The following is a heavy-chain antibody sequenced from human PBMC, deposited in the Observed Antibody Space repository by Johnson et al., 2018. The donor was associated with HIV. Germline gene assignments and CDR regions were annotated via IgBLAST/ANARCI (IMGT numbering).Heavy chain of an antibody. D-gene: IGHD3-3*01. V-gene: IGHV3-20*04. J-gene: IGHJ3*02. CDR1: GFTFDDYG. Sequence: VQLVESGGGVVRPGGSLRLSCAASGFTFDDYGMSWVRQTPGKGLEWVSGINWNGGSTGYADSVKGRFTISRDNAKNSLYLQMNSLRAEDTALYYCARDRGGPERNYEFGSGYYGGDAFDIWGQGTMVTVSS. CDR3: ARDRGGPERNYEFGSGYYGGDAFDI. CDR2: INWNGGST.